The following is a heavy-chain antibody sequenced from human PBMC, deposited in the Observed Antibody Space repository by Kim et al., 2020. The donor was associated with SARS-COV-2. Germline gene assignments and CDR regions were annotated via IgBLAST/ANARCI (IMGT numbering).Heavy chain of an antibody. CDR3: GRDSGGLARESGMDV. D-gene: IGHD1-26*01. CDR1: GFSFRSYS. Sequence: GESLKISCVVSGFSFRSYSMNWVRQAPGKGPEWVAYIAGRGSAIYYADSVRGRFTISRDNDKDSLYLQMNGLRDEDTAVYYCGRDSGGLARESGMDVWGQGTTVIVSS. J-gene: IGHJ6*02. V-gene: IGHV3-48*02. CDR2: IAGRGSAI.